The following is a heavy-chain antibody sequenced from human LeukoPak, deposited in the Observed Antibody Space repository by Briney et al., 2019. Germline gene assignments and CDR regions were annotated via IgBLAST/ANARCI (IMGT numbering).Heavy chain of an antibody. CDR1: GGSFSGYY. V-gene: IGHV4-34*01. D-gene: IGHD6-13*01. CDR3: ARGRPPNQTFFIAARYNWFDP. CDR2: INHSGST. J-gene: IGHJ5*02. Sequence: KPSETLSLTCAVYGGSFSGYYWSWIRQPPGKGLEWIGEINHSGSTNYNPSLKSRVTISVDTSKNQFSLKLSSVTAADTAVYYCARGRPPNQTFFIAARYNWFDPWGQGTLVTVSS.